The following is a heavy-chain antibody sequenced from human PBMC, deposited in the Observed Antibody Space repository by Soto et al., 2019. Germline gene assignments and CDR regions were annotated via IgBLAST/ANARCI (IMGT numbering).Heavy chain of an antibody. D-gene: IGHD2-2*01. J-gene: IGHJ4*02. CDR3: ARGRLVPAVNFDY. CDR1: GGSISSSNW. V-gene: IGHV4-4*02. CDR2: INHSGST. Sequence: PSETLSLTCAVSGGSISSSNWWSWVRQPPGKGLEWIGEINHSGSTNYNPSLKSRVTISVDGSKNQFSLKVNSVTAADTAVYYCARGRLVPAVNFDYWGLGTLVTVSS.